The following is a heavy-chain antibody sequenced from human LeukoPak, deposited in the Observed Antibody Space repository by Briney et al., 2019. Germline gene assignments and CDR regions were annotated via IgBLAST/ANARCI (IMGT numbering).Heavy chain of an antibody. J-gene: IGHJ4*02. CDR3: ARDRGPSADSGIYYQYYFHY. CDR1: GYTFTDYY. V-gene: IGHV1-2*02. CDR2: INPNSGAT. Sequence: ASVKVSCKSSGYTFTDYYMHWVRQAPGQGLEWMGWINPNSGATDSQQKFQGRVTMTRDTSIATAYMEMTGLAPDDTAVYYCARDRGPSADSGIYYQYYFHYWGQGTLVTVSS. D-gene: IGHD3-10*01.